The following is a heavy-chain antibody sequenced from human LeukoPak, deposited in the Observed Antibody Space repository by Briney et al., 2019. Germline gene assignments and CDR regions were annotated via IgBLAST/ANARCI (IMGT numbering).Heavy chain of an antibody. V-gene: IGHV4-39*01. Sequence: SETLSLTCTVSGGSISSYYWGWIRQSTGRGLEWIASVYFSGTTQYNPSLMSRAFISVDSSKNQVSLRLDSVTAADSAVYYCARHLSGTTMAHYFDFWGQGTLVTVSS. D-gene: IGHD5-18*01. J-gene: IGHJ4*02. CDR2: VYFSGTT. CDR1: GGSISSYY. CDR3: ARHLSGTTMAHYFDF.